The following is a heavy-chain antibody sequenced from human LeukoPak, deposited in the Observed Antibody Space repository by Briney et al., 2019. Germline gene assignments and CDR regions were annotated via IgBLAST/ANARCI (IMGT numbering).Heavy chain of an antibody. V-gene: IGHV3-49*04. CDR2: IRSRPYGGTT. J-gene: IGHJ4*02. CDR3: TRTRSYYDSSAFDY. D-gene: IGHD3-22*01. Sequence: GGSLRLSCIASGFTFGDYGMRWVRQAPGKGLEWVGFIRSRPYGGTTEYAASVKGRFSISRDDSKSIAYLQMNSLRTEDTAVYYCTRTRSYYDSSAFDYWGQGTLVTVSS. CDR1: GFTFGDYG.